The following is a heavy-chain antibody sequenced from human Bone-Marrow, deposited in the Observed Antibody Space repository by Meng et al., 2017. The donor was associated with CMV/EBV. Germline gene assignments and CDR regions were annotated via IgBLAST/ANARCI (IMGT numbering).Heavy chain of an antibody. V-gene: IGHV4-59*01. Sequence: SETLSLTCTVSGGSISNSYWNWIRQPPGKGLEWIGYIYYTGKTNYNPSLKSRVSISLDTSKKQFSLKLRSPTASDTAVYYCARAAPWEYYHGMDVWGQGTTVTVS. J-gene: IGHJ6*02. CDR3: ARAAPWEYYHGMDV. CDR2: IYYTGKT. CDR1: GGSISNSY. D-gene: IGHD1-26*01.